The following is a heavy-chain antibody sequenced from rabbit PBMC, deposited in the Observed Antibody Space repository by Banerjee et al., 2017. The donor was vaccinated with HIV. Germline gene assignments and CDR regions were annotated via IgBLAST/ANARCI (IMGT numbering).Heavy chain of an antibody. Sequence: QEQLEESGGGLVKPEGSLTLTCKASGFSFSDRDVMCWVRQAPGKGLEWIACINTATGKAVYASWAKGRFTISKTSSTTVTLQMTSLTAADTATYFCARDLTGVIGWSFKLWGPGTLVTVS. CDR3: ARDLTGVIGWSFKL. J-gene: IGHJ4*01. V-gene: IGHV1S45*01. D-gene: IGHD1-1*01. CDR1: GFSFSDRDV. CDR2: INTATGKA.